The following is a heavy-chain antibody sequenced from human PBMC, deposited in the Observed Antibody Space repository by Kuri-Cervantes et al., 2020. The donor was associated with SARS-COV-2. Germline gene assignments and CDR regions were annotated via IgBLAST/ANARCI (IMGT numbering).Heavy chain of an antibody. CDR3: MRGTEDYSGARSFFDS. Sequence: GESLKISCAASGFSFSTYWMNWVRQAPGKGLEWVANIKQDDTEYYYVDSVRGRFTISRDNAKNSMYLQMNSLRAEDTAIYYCMRGTEDYSGARSFFDSWGQGTPVTVSS. J-gene: IGHJ4*02. CDR2: IKQDDTEY. V-gene: IGHV3-7*03. D-gene: IGHD4-11*01. CDR1: GFSFSTYW.